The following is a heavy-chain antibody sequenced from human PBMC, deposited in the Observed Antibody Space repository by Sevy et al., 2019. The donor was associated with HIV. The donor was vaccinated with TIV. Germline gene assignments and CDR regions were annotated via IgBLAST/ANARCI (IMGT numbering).Heavy chain of an antibody. J-gene: IGHJ3*02. CDR3: ARDGGTVTTLGAFDI. Sequence: SETLSLTCAVSGGSISSGAYSWNWIRQPPGKGLEWIGYIFHTGNTYYNPSLKSRVTMSVDRSKNQFSLKLSSVTAADTAVYYCARDGGTVTTLGAFDIWGQGTMVTVSS. D-gene: IGHD4-17*01. CDR2: IFHTGNT. V-gene: IGHV4-30-2*01. CDR1: GGSISSGAYS.